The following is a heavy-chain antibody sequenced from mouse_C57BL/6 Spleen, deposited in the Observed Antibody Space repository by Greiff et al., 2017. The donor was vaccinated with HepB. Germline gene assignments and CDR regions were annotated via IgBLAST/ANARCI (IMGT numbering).Heavy chain of an antibody. D-gene: IGHD1-1*01. Sequence: QVQLQQSGPGLVQPSQSLSITCTVSGFSLTSYGVHWVRQSPGKGLEWLGVIWRGGSTDYNAAFMSRLSITKDNSKSQVFFKMNSLQADDTAIYYCAKSRYYYGSSPYWYFDVWGTGTTVTVSS. CDR1: GFSLTSYG. CDR3: AKSRYYYGSSPYWYFDV. J-gene: IGHJ1*03. V-gene: IGHV2-5*01. CDR2: IWRGGST.